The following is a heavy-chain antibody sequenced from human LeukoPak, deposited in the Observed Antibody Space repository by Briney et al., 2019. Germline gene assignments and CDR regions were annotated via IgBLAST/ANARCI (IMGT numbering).Heavy chain of an antibody. Sequence: ASVKVSCKASGYTFTSYGISWVRQAPGQGLEWMGWISAYNGNTNYAQKLQGRVTMTTDTSTSTAYMELRSLRSDDTAVYYCASSKRRFHDFWSGYLGYWGQGTLVTVSS. D-gene: IGHD3-3*01. CDR1: GYTFTSYG. CDR3: ASSKRRFHDFWSGYLGY. CDR2: ISAYNGNT. V-gene: IGHV1-18*01. J-gene: IGHJ4*02.